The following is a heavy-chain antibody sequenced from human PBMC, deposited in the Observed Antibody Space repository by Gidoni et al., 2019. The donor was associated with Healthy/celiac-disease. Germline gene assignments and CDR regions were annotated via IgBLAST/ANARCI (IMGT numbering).Heavy chain of an antibody. CDR2: ISYDGSNK. V-gene: IGHV3-30*18. Sequence: QVQLVESGGGVVPPGRSLRLSCAASGFTFSSYGMHWVRQAPGKGLEWVAVISYDGSNKYYADSVKGRFTISRDNSRNTLYLQMNSLRAEDTAVYYCAKDTTTVVTYSFDYWARESWSPSPQ. J-gene: IGHJ4*02. D-gene: IGHD4-17*01. CDR1: GFTFSSYG. CDR3: AKDTTTVVTYSFDY.